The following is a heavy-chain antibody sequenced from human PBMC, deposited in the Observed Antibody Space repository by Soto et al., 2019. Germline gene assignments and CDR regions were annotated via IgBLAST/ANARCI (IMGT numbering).Heavy chain of an antibody. CDR2: IYYSGST. CDR3: ARPRVPYYYDSSGASNDY. J-gene: IGHJ4*02. CDR1: GGSISSSSYY. Sequence: SETLSLTCTVSGGSISSSSYYWGWIRQPPGKGLEWIGSIYYSGSTYYNPSLKSRVTISVDTSKNQFSLKLSSVTAADTAVYYCARPRVPYYYDSSGASNDYWGQGTLVTVSS. D-gene: IGHD3-22*01. V-gene: IGHV4-39*01.